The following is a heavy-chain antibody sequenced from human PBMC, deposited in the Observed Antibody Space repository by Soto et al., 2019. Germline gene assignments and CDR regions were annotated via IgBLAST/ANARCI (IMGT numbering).Heavy chain of an antibody. CDR2: ISSSSSDT. Sequence: PRGYVRLSCAASGFAFSDYYMRWIVQAPEKGMECVSYISSSSSDTNYAHSVKGRFTISRDNATNSLYLQMNSLSAEDTAVYHCARHQGYSFSTGHYSAVFYICGQGTMVIVS. CDR1: GFAFSDYY. V-gene: IGHV3-11*06. J-gene: IGHJ3*02. CDR3: ARHQGYSFSTGHYSAVFYI. D-gene: IGHD3-9*01.